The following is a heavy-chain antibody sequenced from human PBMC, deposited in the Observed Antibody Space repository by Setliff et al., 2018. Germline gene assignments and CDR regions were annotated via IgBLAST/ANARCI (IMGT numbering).Heavy chain of an antibody. D-gene: IGHD2-2*01. CDR3: ARAPLMVVVPPDAHRFDP. V-gene: IGHV1-18*01. J-gene: IGHJ5*02. CDR1: GYAFGSSG. CDR2: ISPYKSDT. Sequence: GASVKVSCKASGYAFGSSGITWVRQAPGQGLEWMGWISPYKSDTNYAQKFQGRVSMTTDTSTSTAYMELRNLRSDDTALYYCARAPLMVVVPPDAHRFDPWGQGTLVTVSS.